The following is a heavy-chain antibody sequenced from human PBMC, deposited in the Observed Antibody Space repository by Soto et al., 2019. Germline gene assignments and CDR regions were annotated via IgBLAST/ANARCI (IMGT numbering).Heavy chain of an antibody. D-gene: IGHD1-26*01. CDR2: ISYDGGNE. V-gene: IGHV3-30*18. Sequence: GGSLRLSCAASGFTFSSYGIHWVRQAPGKGLEWVALISYDGGNEKYTESVKDRFTISRDDSHNVAYLQISSLRTEDTAMYYCAKDRYSGTYPTDFDYWGQGSLVTVSS. CDR3: AKDRYSGTYPTDFDY. CDR1: GFTFSSYG. J-gene: IGHJ4*02.